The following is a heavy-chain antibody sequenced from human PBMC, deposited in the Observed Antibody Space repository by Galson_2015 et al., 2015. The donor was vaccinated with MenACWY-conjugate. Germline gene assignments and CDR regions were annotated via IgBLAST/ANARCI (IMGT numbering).Heavy chain of an antibody. Sequence: SLRLSCAASGFTFNSYSMNWVRQAPGKGLEWVSYISSSSSTIYYADSVKGRFTISRDNAKNSLYLQMNSLRAEDTAVYYCAKDAQHSYRYGGPYHFDYWGQGTLVTVSS. CDR3: AKDAQHSYRYGGPYHFDY. CDR2: ISSSSSTI. J-gene: IGHJ4*02. D-gene: IGHD5-18*01. CDR1: GFTFNSYS. V-gene: IGHV3-48*04.